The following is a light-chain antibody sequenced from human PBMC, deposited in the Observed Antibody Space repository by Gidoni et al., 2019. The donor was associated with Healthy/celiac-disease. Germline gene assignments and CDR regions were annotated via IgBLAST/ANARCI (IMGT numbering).Light chain of an antibody. CDR3: QQRSNWPPFT. CDR1: QSVSSY. J-gene: IGKJ3*01. CDR2: DAS. V-gene: IGKV3-11*01. Sequence: EIVFTQSPATLSLSPGERATLSCRASQSVSSYLAWYQQKPGQAPRLLIYDASNRATGIPARCSGRGSGTDFTLTSSSLEPEDFAVYYCQQRSNWPPFTFGPGTKVDIK.